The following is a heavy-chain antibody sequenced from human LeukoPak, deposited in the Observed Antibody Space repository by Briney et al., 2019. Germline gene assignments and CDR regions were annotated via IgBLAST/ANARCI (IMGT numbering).Heavy chain of an antibody. D-gene: IGHD1-26*01. V-gene: IGHV4-38-2*02. CDR1: GYSINSGYY. CDR3: ARLRLSGGSFSVRWFDP. Sequence: SETLSLTCTVSGYSINSGYYWSWIRQPPGKRLEWIGSIYYSGSTYSNPTLKSRVTISVDTSKNQFSLKLSSVTAADTAVYFCARLRLSGGSFSVRWFDPWGQGIQVTVSS. J-gene: IGHJ5*02. CDR2: IYYSGST.